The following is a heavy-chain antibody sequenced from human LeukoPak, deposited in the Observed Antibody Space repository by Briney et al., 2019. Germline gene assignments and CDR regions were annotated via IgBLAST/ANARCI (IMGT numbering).Heavy chain of an antibody. D-gene: IGHD4-23*01. J-gene: IGHJ4*02. CDR2: IIPILGIA. V-gene: IGHV1-69*04. CDR1: GGTFSSYT. CDR3: ARDLLRNSLCY. Sequence: SVKVSRKASGGTFSSYTISWVRQAPGQGLELMGRIIPILGIANYAQKFQGRITITADKSTSTAYMELSSLRSEDTAVYYCARDLLRNSLCYWGQGTLVTVSS.